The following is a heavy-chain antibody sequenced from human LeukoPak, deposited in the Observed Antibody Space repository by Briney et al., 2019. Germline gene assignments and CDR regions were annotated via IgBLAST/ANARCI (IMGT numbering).Heavy chain of an antibody. V-gene: IGHV3-21*01. Sequence: PGGSLRLSCAASGFTFSSHSMTWVRQAPGKGLEWVSSISSSSNYIYYADSVKGRFTISRDNAKNSLYLQANSLRAEDTAVYYCARGRPLLYSSRWSSDYWGQGALVTVSS. D-gene: IGHD6-19*01. CDR2: ISSSSNYI. CDR3: ARGRPLLYSSRWSSDY. CDR1: GFTFSSHS. J-gene: IGHJ4*02.